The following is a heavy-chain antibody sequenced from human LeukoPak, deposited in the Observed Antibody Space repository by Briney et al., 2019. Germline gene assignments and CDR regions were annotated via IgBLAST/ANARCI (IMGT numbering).Heavy chain of an antibody. CDR3: ARDVGGYSYGSFDY. CDR2: ISWNSGSI. D-gene: IGHD5-18*01. Sequence: GGSLRLSCAASGFTFDDYAMHWVRQAPGKGLEWVSGISWNSGSIGYADSVKGRFTISRDNAKNSLYLQMNSLRAEDTAVYYCARDVGGYSYGSFDYWGQGTLVTVSS. V-gene: IGHV3-9*01. J-gene: IGHJ4*02. CDR1: GFTFDDYA.